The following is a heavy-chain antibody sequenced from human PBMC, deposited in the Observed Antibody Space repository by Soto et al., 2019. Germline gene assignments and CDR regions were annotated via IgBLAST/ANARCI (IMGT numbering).Heavy chain of an antibody. V-gene: IGHV4-34*01. J-gene: IGHJ5*02. CDR2: INHSGST. Sequence: PSETLSLTCAVYGGSFSGYYWSWIRQPPGKGLEWIGEINHSGSTNYNPSLKSRVTISVDTSKNQFSLKLSSVTAADTAVYYCAGVIIIAAAGDWFDPWGQGTLVTVSS. D-gene: IGHD6-13*01. CDR3: AGVIIIAAAGDWFDP. CDR1: GGSFSGYY.